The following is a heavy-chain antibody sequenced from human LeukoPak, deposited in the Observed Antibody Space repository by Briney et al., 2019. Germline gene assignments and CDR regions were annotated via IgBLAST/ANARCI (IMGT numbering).Heavy chain of an antibody. Sequence: SETLSLTCTVSGGSISSYYWSWIRQPPGKGLEWIGYIYYSGSTNCNPSLKSRVTISVDTSKNQFSLKLSSVTAADTAVYYCAARLGHCTNGVCYNNWFDPWGQGTLVTVSS. V-gene: IGHV4-59*01. CDR2: IYYSGST. J-gene: IGHJ5*02. D-gene: IGHD2-8*01. CDR3: AARLGHCTNGVCYNNWFDP. CDR1: GGSISSYY.